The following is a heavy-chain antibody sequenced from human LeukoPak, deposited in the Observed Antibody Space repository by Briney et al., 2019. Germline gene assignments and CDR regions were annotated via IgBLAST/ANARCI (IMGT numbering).Heavy chain of an antibody. V-gene: IGHV1-24*01. D-gene: IGHD6-25*01. CDR2: FDPEDGET. Sequence: ASVEVSCKVSGYTLTELSMHWVRQAPGKGLEWMGGFDPEDGETIYAQKFQGRVTMTEDTSTDTAYMELSSLRSEDTAVYYCATAGSYYYYYGMDVWGQGTTVTVSS. CDR3: ATAGSYYYYYGMDV. J-gene: IGHJ6*02. CDR1: GYTLTELS.